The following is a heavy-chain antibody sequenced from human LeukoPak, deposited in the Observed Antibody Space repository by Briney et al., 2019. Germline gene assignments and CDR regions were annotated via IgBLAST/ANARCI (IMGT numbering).Heavy chain of an antibody. V-gene: IGHV3-23*01. D-gene: IGHD3-10*02. CDR2: ISGSGAST. J-gene: IGHJ3*02. CDR3: ATSRNVGEHAFDI. Sequence: GGSLRLSCVASGFTFSSYALNWVRQTPGKGLEWVSTISGSGASTYYADAVRGRFTISRDNSRNTLQLQMNSLRAEDTAVYYCATSRNVGEHAFDIWGQGTMVTVSS. CDR1: GFTFSSYA.